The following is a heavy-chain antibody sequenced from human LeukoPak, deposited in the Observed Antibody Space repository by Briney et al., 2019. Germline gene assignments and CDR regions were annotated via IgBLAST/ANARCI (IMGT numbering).Heavy chain of an antibody. Sequence: ASVKVSSKASGYTFTGYYMHWVRQAPGQGLEWTGWINPNSGGTNYAQKFQGRVTMTRDTSISTAYMELSRLRSDDTAVYYCAREAGLTTVTYDYWGQGTLVTVSS. V-gene: IGHV1-2*02. CDR3: AREAGLTTVTYDY. CDR1: GYTFTGYY. CDR2: INPNSGGT. D-gene: IGHD4-17*01. J-gene: IGHJ4*02.